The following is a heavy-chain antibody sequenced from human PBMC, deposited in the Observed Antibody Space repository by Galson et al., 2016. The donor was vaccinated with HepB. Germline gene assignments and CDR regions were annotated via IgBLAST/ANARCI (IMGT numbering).Heavy chain of an antibody. Sequence: SLRLSCAASGFTFSSYWMNWFRQAPGKGLVWVSRIDSDGSSTTYADSVKGRFTISRDNAKNMLYLQMSSLRAEDTAVYYCARGHDANSFILDYWGQGTLVTVSS. J-gene: IGHJ4*02. CDR1: GFTFSSYW. CDR2: IDSDGSST. V-gene: IGHV3-74*01. CDR3: ARGHDANSFILDY. D-gene: IGHD3-3*02.